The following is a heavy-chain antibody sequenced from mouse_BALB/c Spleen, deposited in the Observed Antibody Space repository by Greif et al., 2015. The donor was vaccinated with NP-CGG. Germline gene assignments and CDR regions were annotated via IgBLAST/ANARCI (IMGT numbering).Heavy chain of an antibody. D-gene: IGHD2-4*01. V-gene: IGHV2-9*02. Sequence: VKLMESGSGLVAPSKSLSITCTVSGFSLTSYGVHWVRQPPGKGLEWLGVIWAGGSTNYNSALMSRLSISKDNSKSQVFLKMNSLQTDDTAMYYCARDSLYDYDKVMDYWGQGTSVTVSS. J-gene: IGHJ4*01. CDR2: IWAGGST. CDR3: ARDSLYDYDKVMDY. CDR1: GFSLTSYG.